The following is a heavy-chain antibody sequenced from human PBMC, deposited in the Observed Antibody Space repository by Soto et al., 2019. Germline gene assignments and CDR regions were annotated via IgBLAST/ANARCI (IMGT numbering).Heavy chain of an antibody. CDR3: ARGQEVGAHFFDS. CDR2: IGISGGT. V-gene: IGHV3-13*04. D-gene: IGHD2-15*01. CDR1: GFTFSKFD. Sequence: GGSLRLSCEASGFTFSKFDMHWVRQPTGKGLEWVSTIGISGGTYYAVSVKGRFTISRDNAKNSLSLQMNSLRAGDTALYFCARGQEVGAHFFDSWGQGTQVTVSS. J-gene: IGHJ4*02.